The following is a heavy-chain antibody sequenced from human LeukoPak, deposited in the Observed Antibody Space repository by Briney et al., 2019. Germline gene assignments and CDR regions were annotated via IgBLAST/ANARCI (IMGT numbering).Heavy chain of an antibody. CDR3: ARILHILRFLEWSSFDY. J-gene: IGHJ4*02. CDR1: GFTFDDYG. CDR2: INWNGGST. Sequence: GGSLRLSCVASGFTFDDYGMSWVRQAPGKGLEWVSGINWNGGSTGYADSVKGRFTISRDNAKSSLYLQMNSLRAEDTALYYCARILHILRFLEWSSFDYWGQGTLVTVSS. D-gene: IGHD3-3*01. V-gene: IGHV3-20*04.